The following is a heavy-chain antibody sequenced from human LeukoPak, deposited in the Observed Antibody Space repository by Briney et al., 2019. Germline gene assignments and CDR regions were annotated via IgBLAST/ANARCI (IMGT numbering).Heavy chain of an antibody. J-gene: IGHJ4*02. V-gene: IGHV3-15*01. D-gene: IGHD4/OR15-4a*01. Sequence: GGSLRLSCVASGFSFTNAWMSWVRQAPGKGLEWVGRIKSKTDGGTTDYAAPVKGRFTISRDESKNTLYLQMNSLKTEDTAVYYCTWLWAGANCHWGQGTLVTVSS. CDR1: GFSFTNAW. CDR3: TWLWAGANCH. CDR2: IKSKTDGGTT.